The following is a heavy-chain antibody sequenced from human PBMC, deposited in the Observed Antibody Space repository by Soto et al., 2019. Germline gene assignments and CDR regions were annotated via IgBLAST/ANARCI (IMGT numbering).Heavy chain of an antibody. CDR2: ISYDGSDK. CDR3: VGDQYYFDY. CDR1: GFPFTSYG. Sequence: QVQLVESGGGVVQPGRSLRLSCAASGFPFTSYGMHWVREGPDKGLEWGAIISYDGSDKYYADSVKGRFTISRDNSKNTLYLQMNSLRPEDTALYYCVGDQYYFDYRGQGTLFIVSS. D-gene: IGHD3-10*01. V-gene: IGHV3-30*03. J-gene: IGHJ4*02.